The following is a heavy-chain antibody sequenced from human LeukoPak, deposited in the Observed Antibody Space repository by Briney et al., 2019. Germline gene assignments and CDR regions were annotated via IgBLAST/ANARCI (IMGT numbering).Heavy chain of an antibody. Sequence: GGSLRLSCAASGFTFSSYSMNWVRQAPGKGLEWVSSISSSSSYIYYADSVKGRFTISRDNAKNSLYLQMNSLRAEDTAVYYCARAVPADDAFDIWGQGTMVTVSS. D-gene: IGHD2-2*01. CDR1: GFTFSSYS. V-gene: IGHV3-21*01. CDR3: ARAVPADDAFDI. J-gene: IGHJ3*02. CDR2: ISSSSSYI.